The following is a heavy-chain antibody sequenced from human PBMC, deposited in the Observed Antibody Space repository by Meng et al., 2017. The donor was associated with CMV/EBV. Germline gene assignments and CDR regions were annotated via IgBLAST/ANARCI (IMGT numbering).Heavy chain of an antibody. CDR1: GYSISSGYY. V-gene: IGHV4-38-2*02. CDR2: IYHSGST. CDR3: ARDRGSGRYYYYYGMDV. D-gene: IGHD3-3*01. J-gene: IGHJ6*02. Sequence: SETLSLTCTVSGYSISSGYYWGWIRQPPGKGLEWIGSIYHSGSTYYNPSLKSRVTISVDTSKNQFSLKLSSVTAADTAVYYCARDRGSGRYYYYYGMDVWGQGTTVTVSS.